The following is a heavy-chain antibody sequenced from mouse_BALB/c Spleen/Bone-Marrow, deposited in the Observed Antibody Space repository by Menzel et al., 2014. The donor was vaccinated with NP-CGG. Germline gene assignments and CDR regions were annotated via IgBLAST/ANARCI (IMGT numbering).Heavy chain of an antibody. Sequence: EVKVEESGGGLVQPKGSLKLSCAASGFTFNTYAMNWVRQAPGKGLEWVARIRSKSNNYATYYADSVKDRFTVSRDDSQSMLYLQMNNLKTEDTAMYYCVRHSHYYGSSYYAMDYWGQGTSVTVSS. V-gene: IGHV10-1*02. D-gene: IGHD1-1*01. J-gene: IGHJ4*01. CDR2: IRSKSNNYAT. CDR1: GFTFNTYA. CDR3: VRHSHYYGSSYYAMDY.